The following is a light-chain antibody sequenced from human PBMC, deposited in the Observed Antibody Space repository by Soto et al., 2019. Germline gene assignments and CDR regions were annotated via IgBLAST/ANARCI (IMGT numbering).Light chain of an antibody. Sequence: QSALTQPASVSGSPGQSITISCTGTSSDVGGYNHVSWYQHHPGKAPKRIIYEVTKRPSGVSNRFSGSKSGDTASLTISGLQAEDEADYYCSSHTASTTRIFGTGTKLTGL. J-gene: IGLJ1*01. CDR3: SSHTASTTRI. CDR1: SSDVGGYNH. V-gene: IGLV2-14*01. CDR2: EVT.